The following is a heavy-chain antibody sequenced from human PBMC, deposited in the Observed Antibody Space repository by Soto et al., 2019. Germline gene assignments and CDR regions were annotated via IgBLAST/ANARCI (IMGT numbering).Heavy chain of an antibody. J-gene: IGHJ4*02. CDR1: GGSFSGYY. D-gene: IGHD2-2*01. CDR3: ARYCSSSSCYGVFDY. V-gene: IGHV4-34*01. CDR2: IHHSGST. Sequence: QVQLQQWGAGLLKPSETLSLTCAVYGGSFSGYYWSWIRQPPGKGLEWIGEIHHSGSTNYNPSLKSRVTISEDTSKNQFSLMLRSVTDADTAVYYCARYCSSSSCYGVFDYWGQGTLVTASS.